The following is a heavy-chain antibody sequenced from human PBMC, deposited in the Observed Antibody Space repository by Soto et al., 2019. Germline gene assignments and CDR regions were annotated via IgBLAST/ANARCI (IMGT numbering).Heavy chain of an antibody. V-gene: IGHV4-59*01. CDR1: VGSISSYY. CDR3: VRGVVVPDALDY. J-gene: IGHJ4*02. D-gene: IGHD2-2*01. Sequence: SETLSLTCTVSVGSISSYYWNWIRQPPGKGLEWIGYIYYSGSTNYNPSPKSRVTISVDTSKNQFSLKLSSVTAADTAVYYCVRGVVVPDALDYWGQGTLVTVSA. CDR2: IYYSGST.